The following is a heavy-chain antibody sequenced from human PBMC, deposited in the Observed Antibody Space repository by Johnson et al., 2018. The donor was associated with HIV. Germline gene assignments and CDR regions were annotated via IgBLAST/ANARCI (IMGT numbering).Heavy chain of an antibody. Sequence: QVQLVESGGGVVQPGRSLRLSCAASGFTFSSYAMHWVRQAPGKGLEWVAVISYDGSIKYYADSVKGRFTISRDNSKNTLYLQMNSQRAEDTAVYYCARKQWLAKISSDAFDFWGQGTMVTVSS. CDR3: ARKQWLAKISSDAFDF. J-gene: IGHJ3*01. D-gene: IGHD6-19*01. V-gene: IGHV3-30*04. CDR1: GFTFSSYA. CDR2: ISYDGSIK.